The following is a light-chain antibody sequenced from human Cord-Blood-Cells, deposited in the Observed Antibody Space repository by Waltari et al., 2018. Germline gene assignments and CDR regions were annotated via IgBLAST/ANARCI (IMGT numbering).Light chain of an antibody. Sequence: YELTQPPSVSVSPRQTASITCSGDNLGDKYACWYQQKPGQSPVLVIYQDSKWPSGIPERFSGSNSGNTATLTISGTQAMDEADYYCQAWDSSTAVFGGGTKLTVL. V-gene: IGLV3-1*01. CDR1: NLGDKY. CDR2: QDS. CDR3: QAWDSSTAV. J-gene: IGLJ2*01.